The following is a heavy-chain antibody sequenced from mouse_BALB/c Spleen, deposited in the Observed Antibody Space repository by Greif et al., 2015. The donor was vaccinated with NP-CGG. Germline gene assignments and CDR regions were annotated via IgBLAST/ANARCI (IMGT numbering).Heavy chain of an antibody. CDR1: GYTFTSYW. CDR2: INPSTGYT. V-gene: IGHV1-7*01. Sequence: QVQLQQPGAELAKPGASVKMSCKASGYTFTSYWMHWVKQRPGQGLEWIGYINPSTGYTEYNQKFKGKATLTADKSSSTAYMQLSSLTSEDSAVYCCARTERNYAMDYWGQGTSVTVSS. CDR3: ARTERNYAMDY. J-gene: IGHJ4*01.